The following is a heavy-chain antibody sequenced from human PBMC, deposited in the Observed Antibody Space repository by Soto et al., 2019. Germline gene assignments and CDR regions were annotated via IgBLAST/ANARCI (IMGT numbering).Heavy chain of an antibody. D-gene: IGHD3-10*01. Sequence: QAPGKGLEWVAVISYDGSNKYYADSVKGRSTVSRDNSKNSLYLQINSLKADDTAVYYCARSTPGNPFDIWGQGTMVTVSS. CDR3: ARSTPGNPFDI. V-gene: IGHV3-33*05. J-gene: IGHJ3*02. CDR2: ISYDGSNK.